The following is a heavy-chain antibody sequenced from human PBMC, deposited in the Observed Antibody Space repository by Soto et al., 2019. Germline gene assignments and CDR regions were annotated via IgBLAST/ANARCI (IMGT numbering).Heavy chain of an antibody. J-gene: IGHJ3*02. CDR2: IYPGDSDT. D-gene: IGHD1-26*01. CDR3: ASRGYSGVCWDFDR. Sequence: SRNISFKGSGLQFNTYWIAWVRQMPGKGLAWMGIIYPGDSDTRYSPSFQGQVTISADKSISSAFLQWSSLKASDTAIYSCASRGYSGVCWDFDRWGKGTMFRVPS. CDR1: GLQFNTYW. V-gene: IGHV5-51*01.